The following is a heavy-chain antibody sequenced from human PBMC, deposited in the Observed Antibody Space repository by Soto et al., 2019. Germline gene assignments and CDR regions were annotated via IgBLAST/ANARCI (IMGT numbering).Heavy chain of an antibody. CDR2: IRNRPNSYTT. Sequence: PGGSLRLSCAASGFTFSDHYMDWVRQAPGKGLEWVGRIRNRPNSYTTQYAASVKGRFAVLRDDSENLVYLQMNDPKTEDTAVYYCVRDSGRGFYFDYWGQGA. J-gene: IGHJ4*02. V-gene: IGHV3-72*01. CDR3: VRDSGRGFYFDY. D-gene: IGHD3-10*01. CDR1: GFTFSDHY.